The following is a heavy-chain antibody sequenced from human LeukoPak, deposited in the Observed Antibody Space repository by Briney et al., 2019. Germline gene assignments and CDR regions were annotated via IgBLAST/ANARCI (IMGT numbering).Heavy chain of an antibody. V-gene: IGHV1-46*01. CDR3: AREVTVTLDV. CDR1: GYTFTSYY. J-gene: IGHJ6*02. CDR2: INPSGGNT. Sequence: ASVKVSCKASGYTFTSYYMHWVRQAPGQGLEWMGIINPSGGNTSYAQKFQGRATMTRDTSTSTVYMELSSLRSEDTAVYYCAREVTVTLDVWGQGTTVTVSS. D-gene: IGHD4-17*01.